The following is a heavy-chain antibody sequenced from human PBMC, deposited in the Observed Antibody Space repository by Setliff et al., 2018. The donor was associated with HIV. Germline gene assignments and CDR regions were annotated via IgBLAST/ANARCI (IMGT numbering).Heavy chain of an antibody. V-gene: IGHV4-4*09. CDR3: ASSPGIAAAGRRSPFDF. CDR1: GGSIGNYY. CDR2: IYASGYT. J-gene: IGHJ4*02. D-gene: IGHD6-13*01. Sequence: SETLSLTCNVSGGSIGNYYWSWIRQPPGKGLEWVGYIYASGYTNYNPSLKSRVTISVDTSKNLFSLKLTSVTAADTAVYYCASSPGIAAAGRRSPFDFWGQGTLVTVSS.